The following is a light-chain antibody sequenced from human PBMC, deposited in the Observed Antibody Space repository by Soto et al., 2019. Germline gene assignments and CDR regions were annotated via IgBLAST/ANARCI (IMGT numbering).Light chain of an antibody. CDR3: QHYNTWPWT. CDR2: YAS. J-gene: IGKJ1*01. Sequence: EIVMTQSPDTLSVSPGESATLSCRDSQSVNSHLAWYQRKRGQSHRLLIFYASTRAPGIPSGFSGSGSGTEFPLTISILQSEDFAFYYCQHYNTWPWTFGQGTEVEIK. CDR1: QSVNSH. V-gene: IGKV3-15*01.